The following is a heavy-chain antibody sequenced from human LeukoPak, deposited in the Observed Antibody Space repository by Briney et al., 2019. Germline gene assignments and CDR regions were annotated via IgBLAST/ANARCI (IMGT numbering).Heavy chain of an antibody. CDR2: ISWNNNDI. CDR3: TKAPGVTTGWFDP. V-gene: IGHV3-9*01. D-gene: IGHD4-17*01. CDR1: GFRFADYG. Sequence: GGSLRLSCAASGFRFADYGMHWVRQAPGKGLECVSGISWNNNDIGYADSVKGRFTISRDNAKNSVYLQMNSLRVEDTALYYCTKAPGVTTGWFDPWGQGTLVTVPS. J-gene: IGHJ5*02.